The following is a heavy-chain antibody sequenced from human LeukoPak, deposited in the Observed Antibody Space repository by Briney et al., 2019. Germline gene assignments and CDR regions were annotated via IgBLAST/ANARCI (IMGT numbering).Heavy chain of an antibody. CDR3: ARVGYYYDSSGHYLDAFDI. D-gene: IGHD3-22*01. V-gene: IGHV4-59*01. J-gene: IGHJ3*02. Sequence: SETLSLTCTVSGGSISSYYWSWIRQPPGKGLEWIGYIYYSGSTNYNPSLKSRVTISVDTSKNQFSLKLSSVTAADTAVYYCARVGYYYDSSGHYLDAFDIWGQGTMVTVSS. CDR2: IYYSGST. CDR1: GGSISSYY.